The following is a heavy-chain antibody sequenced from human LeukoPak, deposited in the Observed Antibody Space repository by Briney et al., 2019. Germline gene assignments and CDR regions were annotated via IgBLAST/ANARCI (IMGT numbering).Heavy chain of an antibody. CDR3: ARDSSGYYRIDY. Sequence: PSETLSLTCTVSGGSISSYYWSWIRQPPGKGLEWIGYVFLSGSTNYNPSLKSRVTISVDTSKNQFSLKLTSVTAADTAVYYCARDSSGYYRIDYWGQGTLVTVSS. D-gene: IGHD3-22*01. CDR2: VFLSGST. CDR1: GGSISSYY. J-gene: IGHJ4*02. V-gene: IGHV4-59*08.